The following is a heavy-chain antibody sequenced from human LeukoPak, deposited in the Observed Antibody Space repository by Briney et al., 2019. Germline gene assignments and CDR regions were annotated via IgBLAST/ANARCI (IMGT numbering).Heavy chain of an antibody. V-gene: IGHV1-24*01. D-gene: IGHD5-18*01. CDR2: FDPEDGET. Sequence: GASVKVSCKVSGYTLTELSMHWVRQAPGKGLEWMGGFDPEDGETIYAQKFQGRVTITTDESTSTAYMELSSLRSEDTAVYYCARDNACSGGLCSYGEQYFQHWGQGTLVTVSS. CDR3: ARDNACSGGLCSYGEQYFQH. CDR1: GYTLTELS. J-gene: IGHJ1*01.